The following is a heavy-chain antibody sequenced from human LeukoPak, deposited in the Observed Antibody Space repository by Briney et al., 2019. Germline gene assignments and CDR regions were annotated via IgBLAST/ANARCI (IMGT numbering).Heavy chain of an antibody. J-gene: IGHJ6*03. CDR3: AKNGDRGAYCTGGTCYPYFYYYMDV. D-gene: IGHD2-15*01. V-gene: IGHV3-23*01. CDR2: ISSTGGTT. CDR1: GITFSSYG. Sequence: GGSLRLSCAASGITFSSYGMCWVRQAPGKGLEWVSSISSTGGTTYYADSVRGRFTISRDNSKNTLYLQMNSLRAEDTAIYYCAKNGDRGAYCTGGTCYPYFYYYMDVWGKGTTVTI.